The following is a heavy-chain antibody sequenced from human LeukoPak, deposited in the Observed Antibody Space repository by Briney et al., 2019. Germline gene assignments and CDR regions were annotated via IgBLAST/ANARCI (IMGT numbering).Heavy chain of an antibody. J-gene: IGHJ4*02. V-gene: IGHV3-30*02. CDR1: GFTFSSYG. D-gene: IGHD3-3*01. CDR3: AKDPSQATYYDFWSGYYGYFDY. CDR2: IRYDGSNK. Sequence: GGSLGLSCAASGFTFSSYGMHRVRQAPGKGLEWVAFIRYDGSNKYYADSVKGRFTISRDNSKNTLYLQMNSLRAEDTAVYYCAKDPSQATYYDFWSGYYGYFDYWGQGTLVTVSS.